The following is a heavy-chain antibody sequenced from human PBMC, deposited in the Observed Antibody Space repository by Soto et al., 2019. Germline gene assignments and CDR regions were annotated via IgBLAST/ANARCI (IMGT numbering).Heavy chain of an antibody. CDR2: ISYDGSNR. V-gene: IGHV3-30*18. D-gene: IGHD2-2*01. Sequence: QVQLVESGGGVVQPGRSVRLSCAASGFTFSSFGMHWVRQAPGKGLEWVAIISYDGSNRYYGDSVKGRITISRDNSKNTLYLEMNSLRVEDTAVYYCAKGGVPAGMPGYYYMDVWGKGIAVNISS. J-gene: IGHJ6*03. CDR1: GFTFSSFG. CDR3: AKGGVPAGMPGYYYMDV.